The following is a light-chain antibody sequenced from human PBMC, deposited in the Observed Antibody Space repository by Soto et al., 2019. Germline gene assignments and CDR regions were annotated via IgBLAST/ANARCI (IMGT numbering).Light chain of an antibody. V-gene: IGKV3-20*01. CDR1: QSVSSTY. CDR3: QQYGRSPPT. J-gene: IGKJ1*01. Sequence: ELVLTQSPGTLSLSPGERATLSCRASQSVSSTYLAWYQQKPGQAPRLLIYGASSRATGIPDRFSGSGSGTDFTLTISRLEPEDYAVYYCQQYGRSPPTFGQGTKVDIK. CDR2: GAS.